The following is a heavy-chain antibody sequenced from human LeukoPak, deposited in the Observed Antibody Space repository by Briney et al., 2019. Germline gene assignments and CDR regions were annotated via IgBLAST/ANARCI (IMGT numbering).Heavy chain of an antibody. V-gene: IGHV4-34*01. Sequence: NTSETLSLTCAVNGGSFSGYYWSWIRQPPGKGLEWIGSIYYSGSTYYNPSLKSRVTISVDTSKNQFSLKLSSVTAADTAVYYCARHEFTVVISPLFDYWGQGTLVTVSS. D-gene: IGHD3-22*01. CDR1: GGSFSGYY. J-gene: IGHJ4*02. CDR3: ARHEFTVVISPLFDY. CDR2: IYYSGST.